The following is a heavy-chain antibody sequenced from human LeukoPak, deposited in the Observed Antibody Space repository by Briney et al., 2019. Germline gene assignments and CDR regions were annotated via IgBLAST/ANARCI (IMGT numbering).Heavy chain of an antibody. V-gene: IGHV4-30-2*01. Sequence: PSRTLSLTCAVSGGSISSGGYSWSWIRQPPGKGLEWIGYIYHSGSTYYNPSLKSRVTISVDRSKNQFSLKLSSVTAADTAVYYCARDEGGSTPFDYWGQGTLVTVSS. CDR2: IYHSGST. CDR1: GGSISSGGYS. CDR3: ARDEGGSTPFDY. J-gene: IGHJ4*02. D-gene: IGHD1-26*01.